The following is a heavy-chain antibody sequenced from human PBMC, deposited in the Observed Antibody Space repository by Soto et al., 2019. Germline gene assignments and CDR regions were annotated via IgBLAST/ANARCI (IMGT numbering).Heavy chain of an antibody. CDR2: VYYSGNT. Sequence: SETLSLTCTVSGYSISSGYHWAWIRQPPGKGLEWLGSVYYSGNTYYNPSLKSRLTISVDKSKNQFSLNLSSVTAADTAVYYCARQDRVVAEGRWFDPWGQGTLVTVSS. CDR3: ARQDRVVAEGRWFDP. J-gene: IGHJ5*02. D-gene: IGHD2-15*01. V-gene: IGHV4-38-2*02. CDR1: GYSISSGYH.